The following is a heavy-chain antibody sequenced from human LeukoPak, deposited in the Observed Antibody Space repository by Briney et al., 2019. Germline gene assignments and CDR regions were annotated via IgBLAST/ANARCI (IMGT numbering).Heavy chain of an antibody. CDR2: ISDTSDI. V-gene: IGHV3-21*06. Sequence: GGSLRLSCAASGFTFRIYGMNWVRQAPGKGLEWVSSISDTSDISYADSVKGRFTVSRDNAKNSVFLQMNSLRLEETAVYYCARDRGARGRGLAWGQGTLVSVSS. CDR1: GFTFRIYG. CDR3: ARDRGARGRGLA. D-gene: IGHD3-10*01. J-gene: IGHJ4*02.